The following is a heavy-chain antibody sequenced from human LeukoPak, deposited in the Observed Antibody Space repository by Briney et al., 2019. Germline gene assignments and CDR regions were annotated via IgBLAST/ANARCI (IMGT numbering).Heavy chain of an antibody. J-gene: IGHJ5*02. CDR2: INSDGINT. V-gene: IGHV3-74*01. CDR3: AREAITGTFGFDP. D-gene: IGHD1-7*01. CDR1: GFTFSNYW. Sequence: GGSLRLSCAASGFTFSNYWMHWVRQAPGKGLVWVSRINSDGINTSYADSVKGRFTISRDNAKNTLNLQMNSLRAEDTAVYYCAREAITGTFGFDPWGQGTLVTVSS.